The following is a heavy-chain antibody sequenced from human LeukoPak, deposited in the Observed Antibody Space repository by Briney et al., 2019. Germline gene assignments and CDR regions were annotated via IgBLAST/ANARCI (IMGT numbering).Heavy chain of an antibody. CDR2: MNPSGST. D-gene: IGHD3-22*01. V-gene: IGHV4-34*01. J-gene: IGHJ6*03. Sequence: SETLSLTCAVYGGSFSGYYWTWIRQTPGKWLEWIGEMNPSGSTNYNPSLKSRVTISVDTSKNQFSLKLSSVTAADTAVYYCARGRQDVTMIVVIMTAVSYYLDVWGKGTTVTVS. CDR1: GGSFSGYY. CDR3: ARGRQDVTMIVVIMTAVSYYLDV.